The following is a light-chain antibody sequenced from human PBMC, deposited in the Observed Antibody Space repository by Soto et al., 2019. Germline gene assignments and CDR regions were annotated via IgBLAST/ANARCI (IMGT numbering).Light chain of an antibody. J-gene: IGKJ2*01. CDR2: ETS. Sequence: DVQMTQSPPAMSASVGDRVTITCRASQNITRFVAWFQQKPGKAPERLLYETSSLQPVVQSRFGGSGCGTGFNLTISGLQPEDRVPYDCLAHNSYPYTFGQGTKLEIK. CDR1: QNITRF. CDR3: LAHNSYPYT. V-gene: IGKV1-17*03.